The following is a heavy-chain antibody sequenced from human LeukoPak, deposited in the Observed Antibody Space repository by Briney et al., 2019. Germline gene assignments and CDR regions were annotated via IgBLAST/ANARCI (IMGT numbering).Heavy chain of an antibody. D-gene: IGHD6-19*01. CDR3: ARQEAVAGRGGDY. V-gene: IGHV4-39*01. Sequence: SESLSLTCTVSGGSISSSSYYWGWIRHPPGKGLGWIGCIYYSGSTYYNPSLKSRVTISVDTSKNQFSLKLSSVTAADTAVYYCARQEAVAGRGGDYWGQGTLVTVSS. CDR2: IYYSGST. CDR1: GGSISSSSYY. J-gene: IGHJ4*02.